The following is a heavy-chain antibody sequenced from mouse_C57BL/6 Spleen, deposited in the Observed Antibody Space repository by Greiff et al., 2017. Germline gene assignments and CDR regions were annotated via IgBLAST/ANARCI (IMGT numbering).Heavy chain of an antibody. J-gene: IGHJ4*01. CDR1: GFTFSSYA. V-gene: IGHV5-9-1*02. D-gene: IGHD1-1*01. CDR3: TRDYGSSYAMDY. Sequence: DVMLVESGEGLVKPGGSLKLSCAASGFTFSSYAMSWVRQTPEKRLEWVAYISSGGDYIYYADTVKGRFTISRDNARNTLYLQMSSLKSEDTAMYYCTRDYGSSYAMDYWGQGTSVTVSS. CDR2: ISSGGDYI.